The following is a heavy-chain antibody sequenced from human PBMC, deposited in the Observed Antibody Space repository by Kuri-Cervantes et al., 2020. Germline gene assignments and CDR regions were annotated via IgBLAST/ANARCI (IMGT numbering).Heavy chain of an antibody. CDR1: GYTFTGYY. CDR3: ARTRSNSAAISGRTPDYYYGMDV. D-gene: IGHD2-2*01. CDR2: INPNSGGT. Sequence: ASVKVSCKASGYTFTGYYMHWVRQAPGQGLEWMGWINPNSGGTNYAQKLQGRVTMTRDTSISTAYMELSGLRSDDTAVYYCARTRSNSAAISGRTPDYYYGMDVWGQGTTVTVSS. J-gene: IGHJ6*02. V-gene: IGHV1-2*02.